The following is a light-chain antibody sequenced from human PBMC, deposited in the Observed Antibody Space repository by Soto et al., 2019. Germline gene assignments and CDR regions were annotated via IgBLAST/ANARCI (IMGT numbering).Light chain of an antibody. V-gene: IGKV3-15*01. CDR3: QQYNNWPPVT. CDR2: GAS. Sequence: EIVMTQSPATLSVSPGERATLSCRASQSVSSNLAWYQQKPGQAPRLLIYGASTRATGIPARFSGSGSGTEFTLTVNSLQSEDFAVYYCQQYNNWPPVTFGKGTRLEIK. J-gene: IGKJ5*01. CDR1: QSVSSN.